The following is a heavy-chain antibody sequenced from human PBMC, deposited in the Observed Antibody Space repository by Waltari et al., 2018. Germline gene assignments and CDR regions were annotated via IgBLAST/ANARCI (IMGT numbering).Heavy chain of an antibody. V-gene: IGHV3-7*03. CDR1: QFSFNSYW. CDR3: ARMGAGRAPDY. D-gene: IGHD3-16*01. Sequence: EVHLVESGGDLVQPGGSLRLSCSASQFSFNSYWMAWFRQAPGKGLEWWATIKPDGSDKYYVDSVKGRFASSRDNAKNLLYLQMNSLRAEDTAIFYCARMGAGRAPDYWGQGTLVTVSS. J-gene: IGHJ4*02. CDR2: IKPDGSDK.